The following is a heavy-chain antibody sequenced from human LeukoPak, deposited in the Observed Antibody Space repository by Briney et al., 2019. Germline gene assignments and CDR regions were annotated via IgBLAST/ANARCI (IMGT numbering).Heavy chain of an antibody. CDR1: GFTFSSYA. V-gene: IGHV3-64D*09. CDR2: ISSNGGST. CDR3: VKGGYCSSTSCDYYGMDV. Sequence: GGSLRLSCSASGFTFSSYAMLWVRQAPGKGLEYVSAISSNGGSTYYADSVKGRFTISRDNSKNTLYLQMSSLRAEDTAVYYCVKGGYCSSTSCDYYGMDVWGQGTTVTVSS. J-gene: IGHJ6*02. D-gene: IGHD2-2*01.